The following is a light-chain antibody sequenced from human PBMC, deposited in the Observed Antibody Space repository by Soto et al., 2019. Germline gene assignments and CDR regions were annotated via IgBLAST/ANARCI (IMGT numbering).Light chain of an antibody. J-gene: IGKJ1*01. Sequence: EIVLTQSPGTLSLSPGERATLSCRASQSVSSSYLAWYQQKPGQAPRLLIYGASSRATGIPDRFSGSGSGTDFTLTISRLEPEDVAVYYCQQYGSSLWTFGQVTKVEIK. CDR1: QSVSSSY. CDR2: GAS. CDR3: QQYGSSLWT. V-gene: IGKV3-20*01.